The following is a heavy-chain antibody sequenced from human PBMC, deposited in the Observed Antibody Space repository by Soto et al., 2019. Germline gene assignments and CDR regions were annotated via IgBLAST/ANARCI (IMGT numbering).Heavy chain of an antibody. CDR3: ARVSGYYLPDY. Sequence: QVQLVQSGAEEKKPGASVKDSCKASGYTFTNYAMHWVRQAPGQRLEWMGWINAGNGNTKYSQKFQGRVTSTRDTSASTAYMELSSLRSEDTAVYCCARVSGYYLPDYWGQATPGTVSS. D-gene: IGHD5-12*01. CDR2: INAGNGNT. V-gene: IGHV1-3*05. J-gene: IGHJ4*02. CDR1: GYTFTNYA.